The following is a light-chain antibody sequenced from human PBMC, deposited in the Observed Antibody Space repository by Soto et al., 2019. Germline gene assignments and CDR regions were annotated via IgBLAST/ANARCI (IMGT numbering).Light chain of an antibody. V-gene: IGLV1-47*02. CDR1: SSNIGSNY. J-gene: IGLJ2*01. Sequence: QSVLTQPPSASGTPGQRVTISCSGSSSNIGSNYVYWYQQLPGTAPKLLMYSNNQRPSGVPDRFSGSKSGTSASLAISGLRSEDEADYYCAAWDDSLSGVVFGGGTKRTVL. CDR3: AAWDDSLSGVV. CDR2: SNN.